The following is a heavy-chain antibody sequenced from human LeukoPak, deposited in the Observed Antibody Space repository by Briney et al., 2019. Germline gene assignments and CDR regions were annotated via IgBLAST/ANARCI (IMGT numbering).Heavy chain of an antibody. CDR1: GDSVSSNSAG. J-gene: IGHJ4*02. CDR2: TYYRSKWYN. Sequence: SQTLSLTCAIPGDSVSSNSAGWSWIRQSPSRGLEWLGRTYYRSKWYNDYAISVKSRITINPDTSKNQFSLQLNSVTPEDTAVYYCARGGGSLDYWGQGTLVTVSS. V-gene: IGHV6-1*01. D-gene: IGHD2-15*01. CDR3: ARGGGSLDY.